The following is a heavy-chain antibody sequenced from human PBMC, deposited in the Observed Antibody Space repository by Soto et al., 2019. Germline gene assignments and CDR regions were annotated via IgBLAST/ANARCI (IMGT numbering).Heavy chain of an antibody. CDR3: ARNMDYYYGRGSGNGHGV. Sequence: QVKLVQSGAEVKEPGDSVRVSCEASGYTFTAYYIHWVRQAPGQGLEGMGWINPKFGDTTYAQDFQGRVSMTRDMSISTVYMELSSLTSDDTAIYYCARNMDYYYGRGSGNGHGVWGEGTTVTVFS. D-gene: IGHD3-10*02. V-gene: IGHV1-2*02. J-gene: IGHJ6*04. CDR1: GYTFTAYY. CDR2: INPKFGDT.